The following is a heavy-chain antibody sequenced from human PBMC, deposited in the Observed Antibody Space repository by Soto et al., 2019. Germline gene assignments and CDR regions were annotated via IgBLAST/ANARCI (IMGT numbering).Heavy chain of an antibody. CDR1: GFTFNSFG. CDR3: ARTGLQNVKSTAYYSGLDV. J-gene: IGHJ6*02. Sequence: QVQLVESGGGVVQPGTSLRLSCEASGFTFNSFGMNWIRQAPGKGLEWVAVIWHDGTNEYYVDSVKGRFTISRDNSKDTLYLQMNSLRAADTAVYYCARTGLQNVKSTAYYSGLDVWGQGTTVTVSS. CDR2: IWHDGTNE. V-gene: IGHV3-33*01. D-gene: IGHD1-1*01.